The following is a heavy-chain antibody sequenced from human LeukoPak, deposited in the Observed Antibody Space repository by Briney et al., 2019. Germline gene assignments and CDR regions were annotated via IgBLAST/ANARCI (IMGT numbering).Heavy chain of an antibody. CDR3: ARARTDSSGYYRWGNYFDY. Sequence: GGSLRLSCPASGLTFSSYEMNWVRQAPGKGLEWVSYISSSGSTIYYADSVKGRFTISRDNAKNSMYLQMNSLRAEDTAVYYCARARTDSSGYYRWGNYFDYWGQGTLVTVSS. J-gene: IGHJ4*02. V-gene: IGHV3-48*03. CDR1: GLTFSSYE. CDR2: ISSSGSTI. D-gene: IGHD3-22*01.